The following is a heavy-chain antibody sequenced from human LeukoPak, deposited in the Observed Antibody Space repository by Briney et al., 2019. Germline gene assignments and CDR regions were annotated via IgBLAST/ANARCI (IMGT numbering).Heavy chain of an antibody. V-gene: IGHV4-59*08. J-gene: IGHJ3*02. CDR2: IYYSGST. CDR1: GGSISSYY. D-gene: IGHD4-11*01. CDR3: ATPSNYDAFDI. Sequence: PSETLSLTCTVSGGSISSYYWSWIRQPPGKGLEWIGYIYYSGSTNYTPSLKSRVTISVDTSKNQFSLKLRSVTAADTAVYYCATPSNYDAFDIWGQRTMVTASS.